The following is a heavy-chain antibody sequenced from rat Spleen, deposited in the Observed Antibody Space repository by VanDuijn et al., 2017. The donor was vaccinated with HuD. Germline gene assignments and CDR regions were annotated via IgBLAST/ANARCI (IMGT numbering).Heavy chain of an antibody. CDR2: IWSGGST. J-gene: IGHJ2*01. CDR1: GFSLTSNS. Sequence: QVQLKESGPGLVQPSQTLSLTCTVSGFSLTSNSVSWVRQPPGKGLEWMGAIWSGGSTDYNSALESRLSISRDTSKSQVFLEMNSLQTEDTAMFFCVRGSAYFDYWGQGVMVTVSS. CDR3: VRGSAYFDY. V-gene: IGHV2-1*01.